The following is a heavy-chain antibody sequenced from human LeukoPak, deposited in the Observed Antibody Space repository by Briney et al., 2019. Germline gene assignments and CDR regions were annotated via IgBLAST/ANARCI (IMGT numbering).Heavy chain of an antibody. CDR3: ARDILAYFDY. V-gene: IGHV4-59*01. D-gene: IGHD2-21*01. Sequence: SETLSLTXTVSGGSISSYYWSWIRQPPGKGLEWIGYIYYSGSTNYNPSLKSRVTISVDTSKNQFSLKLSSVTAADTAVYYCARDILAYFDYWGQGTLVTVSS. CDR1: GGSISSYY. CDR2: IYYSGST. J-gene: IGHJ4*02.